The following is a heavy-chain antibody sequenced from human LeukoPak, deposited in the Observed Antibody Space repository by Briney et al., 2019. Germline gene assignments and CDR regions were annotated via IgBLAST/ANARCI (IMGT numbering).Heavy chain of an antibody. CDR2: ISGNGRST. J-gene: IGHJ4*02. D-gene: IGHD4-17*01. V-gene: IGHV3-23*01. CDR1: GFTFSSYG. Sequence: GGSLRLSCAASGFTFSSYGMTWVRQAPGKGLEWVSGISGNGRSTYYADSVKGRFTISRDNSKNTLYLQMNSLRAEDTALYYCAKDTAVSDYWGQGALVTVSS. CDR3: AKDTAVSDY.